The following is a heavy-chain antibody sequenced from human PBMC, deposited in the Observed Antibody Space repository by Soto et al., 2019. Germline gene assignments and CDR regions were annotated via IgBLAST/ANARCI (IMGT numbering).Heavy chain of an antibody. CDR2: ISLYSDGT. V-gene: IGHV1-18*01. CDR3: ARVVPGAEAWFGP. CDR1: GYTFSNYG. J-gene: IGHJ5*02. D-gene: IGHD2-2*01. Sequence: XSVKVACKTSGYTFSNYGITWVRQAPGQPLEWLGWISLYSDGTNYAQKFQGRVSMTTDTSTTTAYMELRSLRSDDTAVYYCARVVPGAEAWFGPWGQGTLVTVSS.